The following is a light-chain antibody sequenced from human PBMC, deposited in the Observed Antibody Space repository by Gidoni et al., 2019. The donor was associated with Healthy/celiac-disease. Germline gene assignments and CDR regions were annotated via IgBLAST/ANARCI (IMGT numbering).Light chain of an antibody. V-gene: IGKV1-39*01. CDR3: QQSYSTPRP. Sequence: DIKMTQSPSSPSASVGDRVTITCRASQSISSYLNWHQQKPGKAPKLLIYAASSLQSGVPSRFSGSGSGTDFTLTISSLQPEDFATYYCQQSYSTPRPFXQXTKVEIK. CDR2: AAS. J-gene: IGKJ1*01. CDR1: QSISSY.